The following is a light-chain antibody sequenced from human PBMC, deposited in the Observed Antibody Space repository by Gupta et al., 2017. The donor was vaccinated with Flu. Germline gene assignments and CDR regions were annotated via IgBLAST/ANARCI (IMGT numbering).Light chain of an antibody. CDR2: ITSDGRH. J-gene: IGLJ3*02. CDR1: SGHSHYA. Sequence: QVVVPQPPSASASLGASVKLTCSLSSGHSHYAIAWHQLQPEKGPRYLMKITSDGRHTKGDGISDRFSGSSSGAERYLTLSSLRSEDEADYFCQTGATGMVFGGGTKLTVL. V-gene: IGLV4-69*01. CDR3: QTGATGMV.